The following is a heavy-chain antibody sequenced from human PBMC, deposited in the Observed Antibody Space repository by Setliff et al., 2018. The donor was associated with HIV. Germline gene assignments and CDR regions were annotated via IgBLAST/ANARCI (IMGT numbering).Heavy chain of an antibody. V-gene: IGHV4-38-2*01. CDR3: ARLFAGYSYGYYYYGIDV. Sequence: PSETLSLTCAVSGYSISSGYYWGWIRQPPGKGLEWIGNLYHSGSTYYNPSLKSRVTISIDASKNQFSLRLNYVTAADTAVYYCARLFAGYSYGYYYYGIDVWGLGTTVTVSS. J-gene: IGHJ6*02. D-gene: IGHD5-18*01. CDR1: GYSISSGYY. CDR2: LYHSGST.